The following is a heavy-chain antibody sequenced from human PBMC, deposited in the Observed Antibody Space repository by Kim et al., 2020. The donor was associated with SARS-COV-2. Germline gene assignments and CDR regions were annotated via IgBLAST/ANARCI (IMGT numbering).Heavy chain of an antibody. D-gene: IGHD3-22*01. Sequence: GGSLRFSCAASGFTFSSYAMHWVRQAPGKGLEWVAVISYDGSNKYYADSVKGRFTISRDNSKNTLYLQMNSLRAEDTAVYYCARGRYYYDSSGYHPPAEYYFDYWGQGTLVTVSS. CDR1: GFTFSSYA. V-gene: IGHV3-30-3*01. J-gene: IGHJ4*02. CDR3: ARGRYYYDSSGYHPPAEYYFDY. CDR2: ISYDGSNK.